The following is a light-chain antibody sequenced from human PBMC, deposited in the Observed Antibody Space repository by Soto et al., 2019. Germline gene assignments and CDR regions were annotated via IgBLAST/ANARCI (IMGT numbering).Light chain of an antibody. Sequence: QSALTQPASVSASPGQSITISCTGTYSDVGSHNLVSWYQLHPGKAPKLMIYEVTKRPSGVTNRFSGSKSGNTASLTIAGLQAEDEADYYCCSYAVSNTYLFGNGTKDTVL. CDR2: EVT. J-gene: IGLJ1*01. CDR1: YSDVGSHNL. CDR3: CSYAVSNTYL. V-gene: IGLV2-23*02.